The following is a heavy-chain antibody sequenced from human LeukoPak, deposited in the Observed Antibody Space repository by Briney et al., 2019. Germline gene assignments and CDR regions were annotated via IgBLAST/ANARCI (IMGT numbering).Heavy chain of an antibody. D-gene: IGHD3-10*01. CDR3: AREGERGSGSYSPHDAFDI. J-gene: IGHJ3*02. V-gene: IGHV5-51*01. Sequence: GESLKISCKGSGYSFTSYWIGWVRQMPGKGLEWMGIIYPGDSDTRYSPSFQGQVTISADKSISTAYLQWSSLKASDTAMYYCAREGERGSGSYSPHDAFDIWGQGTMVTVSS. CDR1: GYSFTSYW. CDR2: IYPGDSDT.